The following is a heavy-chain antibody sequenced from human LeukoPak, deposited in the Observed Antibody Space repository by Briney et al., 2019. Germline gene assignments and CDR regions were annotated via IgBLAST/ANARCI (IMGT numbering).Heavy chain of an antibody. D-gene: IGHD2-15*01. CDR1: GGSFSGYY. CDR2: INHSGST. V-gene: IGHV4-34*01. CDR3: ARGQGYCSGGSCYSEDGY. J-gene: IGHJ4*02. Sequence: SETLSLTCAVYGGSFSGYYWSWIRQPPGKGLEWIGEINHSGSTNYSPSLKSRVTISVDTFKNQFSLKLSSVTAADTAVYYCARGQGYCSGGSCYSEDGYWGQGTLVTVSS.